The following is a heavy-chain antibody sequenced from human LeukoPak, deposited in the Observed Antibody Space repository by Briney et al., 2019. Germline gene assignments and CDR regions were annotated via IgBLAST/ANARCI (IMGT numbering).Heavy chain of an antibody. CDR2: IGGSSDFT. D-gene: IGHD3-10*01. V-gene: IGHV3-23*01. CDR1: GFTFTTYA. Sequence: GGSLRLSCAASGFTFTTYAMSSVRQAPGKGLEWVSAIGGSSDFTYYAEYVKGRFTISRDNSKKTLYLQMNSLRAEDTAVYYCAKADRGWGVITKDWGQGTLVTVSS. J-gene: IGHJ4*02. CDR3: AKADRGWGVITKD.